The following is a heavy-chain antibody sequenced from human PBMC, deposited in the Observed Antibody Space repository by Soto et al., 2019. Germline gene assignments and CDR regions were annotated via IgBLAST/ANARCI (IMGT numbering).Heavy chain of an antibody. CDR1: GGSISSSRYY. J-gene: IGHJ4*02. CDR2: LYYSGST. Sequence: PSETLSLTCTVSGGSISSSRYYWGWVRQPPGKGLEWIASLYYSGSTYYNPSLKSRITMSADMSKTLFSLKLSSVTAADTVVYFCVRLDYDFWSAFGXYWGQGTLVTVSS. V-gene: IGHV4-39*02. CDR3: VRLDYDFWSAFGXY. D-gene: IGHD3-3*01.